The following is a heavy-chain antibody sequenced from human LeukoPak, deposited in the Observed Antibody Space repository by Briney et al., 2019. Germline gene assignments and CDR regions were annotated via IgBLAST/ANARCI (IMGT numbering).Heavy chain of an antibody. CDR3: ARDRVGGDLTGVSLY. D-gene: IGHD4-17*01. V-gene: IGHV1-18*01. J-gene: IGHJ4*01. CDR2: ISAYNGNT. CDR1: GYPFDNFG. Sequence: AAVKVSCKASGYPFDNFGLTWVRQAPGQGLEWMGWISAYNGNTRYAQKFRGRLTLTTETSTSTAYLELRSLKSDDTAVYYCARDRVGGDLTGVSLYWGQGTLVTVSS.